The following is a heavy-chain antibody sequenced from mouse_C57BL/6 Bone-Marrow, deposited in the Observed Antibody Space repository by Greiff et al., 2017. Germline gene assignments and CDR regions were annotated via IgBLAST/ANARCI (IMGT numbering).Heavy chain of an antibody. CDR1: GFNIKDDY. J-gene: IGHJ2*01. CDR3: TTLPKSY. D-gene: IGHD2-1*01. Sequence: VQLKQSGAELVRPGASVKLSCTASGFNIKDDYMHWVKQRPEQGLEWIGWIDPENGDTEYASKFQGKATITADTSSNTAYLQLSSLTSEDTAVXYCTTLPKSYWGQGTTLTVSS. CDR2: IDPENGDT. V-gene: IGHV14-4*01.